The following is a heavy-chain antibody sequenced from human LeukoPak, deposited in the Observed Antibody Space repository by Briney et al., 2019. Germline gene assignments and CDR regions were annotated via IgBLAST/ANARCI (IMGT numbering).Heavy chain of an antibody. CDR3: AKTPYAGWFDP. D-gene: IGHD1-1*01. Sequence: GGSLRLSCAASGFTFSSYAMHWVRQAPGKGLEWVAVISYDGSNKYYADSVKGRFTISRDNSKNTLYLQMNSLRAEDTAVYYCAKTPYAGWFDPWGQGTLVTVSS. V-gene: IGHV3-30-3*02. CDR1: GFTFSSYA. CDR2: ISYDGSNK. J-gene: IGHJ5*02.